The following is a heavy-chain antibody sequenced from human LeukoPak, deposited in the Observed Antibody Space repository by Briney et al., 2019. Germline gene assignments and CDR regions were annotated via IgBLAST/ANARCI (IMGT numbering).Heavy chain of an antibody. CDR2: IIGSGGST. Sequence: GGSLRLSCAASGFTFSSYAMSWVRQAPGKGLEWVSAIIGSGGSTYYADSVKGRFTISRDNSKNTLYLQMNSLRAEDTAVYYCAKDSPSRLNYYDSSGYYADIDYWGQGTLVTVSS. CDR3: AKDSPSRLNYYDSSGYYADIDY. J-gene: IGHJ4*02. CDR1: GFTFSSYA. D-gene: IGHD3-22*01. V-gene: IGHV3-23*01.